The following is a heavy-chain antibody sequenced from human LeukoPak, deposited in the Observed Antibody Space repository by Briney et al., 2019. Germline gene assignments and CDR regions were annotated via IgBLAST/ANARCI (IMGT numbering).Heavy chain of an antibody. Sequence: GGSLRLSCAASGFTFTSYAMSWVRQAPGKGLEWVSVIYTGGTTYYADSVKGRFTISRDNSKNTLYLQMDSLRAEDTAVYYCARDRGGSRSDCWGQGTLVTVSS. D-gene: IGHD6-13*01. CDR3: ARDRGGSRSDC. V-gene: IGHV3-66*01. CDR2: IYTGGTT. CDR1: GFTFTSYA. J-gene: IGHJ4*02.